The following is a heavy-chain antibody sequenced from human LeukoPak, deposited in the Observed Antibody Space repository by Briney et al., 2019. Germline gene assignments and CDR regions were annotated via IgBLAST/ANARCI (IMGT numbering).Heavy chain of an antibody. D-gene: IGHD2-2*01. V-gene: IGHV3-48*03. CDR1: GFTFNSYH. CDR3: ARRGRWVPEVTITFYFDY. Sequence: GGSLRLSCSASGFTFNSYHMNWVRQAPGKGLEWLSYISDAGNTVYYADSVKGRFTISRDNAKNSLSLQMNSLSAEDTAVHFCARRGRWVPEVTITFYFDYWGHGSPVTVSS. CDR2: ISDAGNTV. J-gene: IGHJ4*01.